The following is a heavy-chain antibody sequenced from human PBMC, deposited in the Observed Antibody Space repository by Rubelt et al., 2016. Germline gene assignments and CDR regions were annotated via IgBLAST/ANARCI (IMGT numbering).Heavy chain of an antibody. D-gene: IGHD1-26*01. CDR2: IRHDGSNQ. J-gene: IGHJ4*02. CDR1: GFTFSNYG. V-gene: IGHV3-30*02. Sequence: ASGFTFSNYGLHWVRQAPGKGLEWVAFIRHDGSNQYHGDSVKGRLTISRDDSKNTLYLQMNSLRAEDTAVYYCAKDLVRVGATAQDYWGQGTLVTVSS. CDR3: AKDLVRVGATAQDY.